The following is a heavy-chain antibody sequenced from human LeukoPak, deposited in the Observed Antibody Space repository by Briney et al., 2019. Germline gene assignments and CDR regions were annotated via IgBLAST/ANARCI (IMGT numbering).Heavy chain of an antibody. CDR3: AKDLYSSLSGSEVFDV. CDR2: ISAYNGQT. CDR1: GYLFISYG. V-gene: IGHV1-18*01. Sequence: ASVKVSCKASGYLFISYGINWVRQAPGQGLEWMGWISAYNGQTNYAQEFQGRVTMTTDTSTTTAYMELTGLRFNDTAVYYCAKDLYSSLSGSEVFDVWGQGTRVTVSS. J-gene: IGHJ3*01. D-gene: IGHD3-10*01.